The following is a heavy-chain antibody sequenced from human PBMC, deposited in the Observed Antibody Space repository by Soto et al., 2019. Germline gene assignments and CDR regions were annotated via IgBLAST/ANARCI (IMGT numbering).Heavy chain of an antibody. D-gene: IGHD3-3*01. V-gene: IGHV1-8*01. CDR3: ARGRSTIFGVVIPSWFDP. CDR1: GYTFTSYD. J-gene: IGHJ5*02. Sequence: QVQLVQSGAEVKKPGASVKVSCKASGYTFTSYDINWVRQATGQGLEWMGWMNPNSGNTGYAQKFQGRVTMTRNTSISTAYMELSSLRSEDTAVYYCARGRSTIFGVVIPSWFDPWGQGTLVTVSS. CDR2: MNPNSGNT.